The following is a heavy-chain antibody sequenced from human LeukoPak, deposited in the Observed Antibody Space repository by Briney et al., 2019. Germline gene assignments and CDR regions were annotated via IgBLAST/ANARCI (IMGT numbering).Heavy chain of an antibody. J-gene: IGHJ4*02. V-gene: IGHV3-7*01. D-gene: IGHD3-3*01. CDR1: GFTFSCYW. Sequence: GGSLRLSCAASGFTFSCYWMSWVRQAPGKGLEWVANIKQDGSEKHYVDSVKGRLTISRDNAKNLLYLQMNSLRVEDTAVYYCAGGPGFLIDCWGQGTLVTVSS. CDR2: IKQDGSEK. CDR3: AGGPGFLIDC.